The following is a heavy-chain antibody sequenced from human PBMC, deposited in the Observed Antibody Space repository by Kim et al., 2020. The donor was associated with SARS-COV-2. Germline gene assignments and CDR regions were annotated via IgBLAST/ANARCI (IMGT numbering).Heavy chain of an antibody. CDR3: ARRWYYFDY. J-gene: IGHJ4*02. V-gene: IGHV4-39*01. D-gene: IGHD6-13*01. Sequence: GSTCYNPSVKSRVTISVDTSKNQFSLKLSSVTAADTAVYYCARRWYYFDYWGQGTLVTVSS. CDR2: GST.